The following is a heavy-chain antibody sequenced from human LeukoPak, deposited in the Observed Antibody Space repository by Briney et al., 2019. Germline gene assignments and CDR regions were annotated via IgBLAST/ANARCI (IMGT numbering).Heavy chain of an antibody. V-gene: IGHV3-23*03. J-gene: IGHJ4*02. Sequence: GGSLRLSCAASGFTFSSYAMSWVRQAPGKGLEWVAVIYTGDTTYYADSVKGRFTISRDNSKNTLYLQMDGLRVEDTAVYYCAKVGAVAAVDYWGQGTLVTVSS. D-gene: IGHD6-19*01. CDR2: IYTGDTT. CDR3: AKVGAVAAVDY. CDR1: GFTFSSYA.